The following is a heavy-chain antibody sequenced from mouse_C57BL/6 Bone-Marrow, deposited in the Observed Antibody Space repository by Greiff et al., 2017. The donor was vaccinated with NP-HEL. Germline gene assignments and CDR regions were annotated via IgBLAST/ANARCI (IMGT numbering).Heavy chain of an antibody. CDR1: GYTFTTYP. Sequence: QVQLQQSGAELVKPGASVKMSCKASGYTFTTYPIEWMKQNHGKSLEWIGNFHPYNDDTKYNEKFKGKATLTVEKTSSTVYLELSRLTSDDSAVYYCATYYYGSNYAMDYWGQGTSVTVSS. J-gene: IGHJ4*01. V-gene: IGHV1-47*01. CDR2: FHPYNDDT. CDR3: ATYYYGSNYAMDY. D-gene: IGHD1-1*01.